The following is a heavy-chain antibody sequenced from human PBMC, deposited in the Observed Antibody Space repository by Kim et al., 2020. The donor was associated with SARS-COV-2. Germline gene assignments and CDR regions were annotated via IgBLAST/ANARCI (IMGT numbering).Heavy chain of an antibody. CDR1: GYSINSGYY. CDR3: ARGQAVDY. CDR2: IYHSGTT. Sequence: ETLSLTCTVSGYSINSGYYWGWIRQPPGRGLEWIGSIYHSGTTYYNPSLKSRVTISVDTSKNQFSLKLRSVTAADTAVYYCARGQAVDYWGQGTLVTVSS. J-gene: IGHJ4*02. V-gene: IGHV4-38-2*02.